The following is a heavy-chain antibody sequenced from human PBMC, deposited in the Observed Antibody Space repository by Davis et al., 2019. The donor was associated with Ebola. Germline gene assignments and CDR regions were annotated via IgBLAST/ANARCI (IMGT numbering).Heavy chain of an antibody. CDR3: VRYVGYCITTTCGGLGAFDI. CDR2: IKQDGTEK. J-gene: IGHJ3*02. Sequence: GGSLRLSCAASGFTFSRYWMSWVRQAPGKGLEWVANIKQDGTEKYYVDSVKGRFTISRDNAKNSLYLQMNSLRAEDTAVYYCVRYVGYCITTTCGGLGAFDIWGQGTLVTVSS. V-gene: IGHV3-7*03. CDR1: GFTFSRYW. D-gene: IGHD2-2*01.